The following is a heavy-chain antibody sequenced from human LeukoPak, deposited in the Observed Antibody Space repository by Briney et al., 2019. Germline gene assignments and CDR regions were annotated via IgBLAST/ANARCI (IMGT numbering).Heavy chain of an antibody. CDR3: ARGVGHRGQEHSYVYYFDY. D-gene: IGHD5-18*01. Sequence: GASVKVSCKASGYTFTSYDINWVRQATGQGLGWMGWINPNSGNTDYAQKFQSRVTITRDTSISTAYMELSSLRSEDTAVYYCARGVGHRGQEHSYVYYFDYWGQGTLVAVS. V-gene: IGHV1-8*01. CDR1: GYTFTSYD. J-gene: IGHJ4*02. CDR2: INPNSGNT.